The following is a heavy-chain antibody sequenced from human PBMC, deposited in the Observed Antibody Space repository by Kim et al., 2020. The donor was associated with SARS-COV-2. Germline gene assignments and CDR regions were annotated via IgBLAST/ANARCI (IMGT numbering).Heavy chain of an antibody. CDR3: ARGPRGVLRYFDWLFGGMDV. V-gene: IGHV1-69*13. Sequence: SVKVSCKASGGTFSSYAISWVRQAPGQGLEWMGGIIPIFGTANYAQKFQGRVTITADESTSTAYMELSSLRSEDTAVYYCARGPRGVLRYFDWLFGGMDVWGQGTTVTVSS. CDR1: GGTFSSYA. D-gene: IGHD3-9*01. J-gene: IGHJ6*02. CDR2: IIPIFGTA.